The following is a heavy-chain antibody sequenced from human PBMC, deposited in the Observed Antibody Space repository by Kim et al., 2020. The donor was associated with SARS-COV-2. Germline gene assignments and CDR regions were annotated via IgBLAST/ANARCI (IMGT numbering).Heavy chain of an antibody. CDR2: INSDGSVT. Sequence: GGSLRLSCAASGFTFGNYWMHWVRQAPGKGLVWVSHINSDGSVTTYADSVKGRFTISRDNTQKTLYLQLSSLRAEDTAMYYCARGASGHSFDIWGLGTIVTVS. D-gene: IGHD6-19*01. V-gene: IGHV3-74*01. CDR1: GFTFGNYW. J-gene: IGHJ3*02. CDR3: ARGASGHSFDI.